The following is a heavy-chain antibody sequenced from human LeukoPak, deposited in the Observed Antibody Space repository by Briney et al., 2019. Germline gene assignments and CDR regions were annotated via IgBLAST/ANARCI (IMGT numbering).Heavy chain of an antibody. V-gene: IGHV5-51*01. Sequence: GESLKISCKGSGYSFTSYWIGWVRQMPGKGLEWMGIIYPGDSDTRYSPSFQGQVTISADKSISTAYLQWSSLKASDTAMYYCARRGYSGYSSVGWFDPWGQGTLVTVSS. CDR2: IYPGDSDT. J-gene: IGHJ5*02. D-gene: IGHD6-19*01. CDR3: ARRGYSGYSSVGWFDP. CDR1: GYSFTSYW.